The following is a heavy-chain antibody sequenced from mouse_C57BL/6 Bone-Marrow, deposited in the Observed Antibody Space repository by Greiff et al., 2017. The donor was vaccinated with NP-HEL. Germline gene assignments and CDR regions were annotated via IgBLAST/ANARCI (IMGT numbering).Heavy chain of an antibody. J-gene: IGHJ2*01. Sequence: QVQLQQPGAALVKPGASVKMSCKASGYTFPSYWITWVKQRPGQGLEWIGDIYPGSGSTNYNEKFKSKATLTVDTSSSTAYMQLSSLTSEDSAVYYCAREPSRQLDYWGQGTTLTVSS. CDR1: GYTFPSYW. CDR3: AREPSRQLDY. CDR2: IYPGSGST. D-gene: IGHD3-2*01. V-gene: IGHV1-55*01.